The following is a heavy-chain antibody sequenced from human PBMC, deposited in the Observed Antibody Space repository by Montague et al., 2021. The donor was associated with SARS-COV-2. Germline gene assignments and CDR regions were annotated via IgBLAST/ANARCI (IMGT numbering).Heavy chain of an antibody. CDR2: TYYRTKWYS. CDR1: GDSVANNRRA. J-gene: IGHJ4*02. D-gene: IGHD6-19*01. CDR3: VRYSGWFYFDF. Sequence: CAISGDSVANNRRASGGNTHSPSSRLDFLCRTYYRTKWYSDYAPXVRGRLTVNPDASKNEFSLELNYVTPEDTAVYYCVRYSGWFYFDFWGQGTLVTVSS. V-gene: IGHV6-1*01.